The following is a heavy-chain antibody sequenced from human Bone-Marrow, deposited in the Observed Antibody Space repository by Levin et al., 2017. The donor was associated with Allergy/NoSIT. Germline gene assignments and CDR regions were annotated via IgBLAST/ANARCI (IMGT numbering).Heavy chain of an antibody. CDR2: TYYRSRWYT. J-gene: IGHJ6*02. D-gene: IGHD1-1*01. CDR1: GDSISSNTAS. CDR3: ARLTTGEKLWYNYGLDV. Sequence: SETLSLTCAISGDSISSNTASWNWIRQSPSRGLEWLGRTYYRSRWYTDYEVSVKGRLIINPDTSRNQFSLDLNSLTPEVTAVYYCARLTTGEKLWYNYGLDVRGQGTTVTVSS. V-gene: IGHV6-1*01.